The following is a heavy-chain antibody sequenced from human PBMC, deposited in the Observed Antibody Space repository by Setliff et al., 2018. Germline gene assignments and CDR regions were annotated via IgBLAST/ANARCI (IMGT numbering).Heavy chain of an antibody. CDR2: MYYSGST. CDR3: ARDGPHCVTSSCPGAWFDP. J-gene: IGHJ5*02. D-gene: IGHD2-2*01. Sequence: SETLSLTCTVSGDSISSGGYYWSWIRQPPGMGLEWIGSMYYSGSTYYNPSLKSRVTISLDTSKNQFSLKLSSVTAADTAVYYCARDGPHCVTSSCPGAWFDPWGQGILVTVSS. V-gene: IGHV4-61*08. CDR1: GDSISSGGYY.